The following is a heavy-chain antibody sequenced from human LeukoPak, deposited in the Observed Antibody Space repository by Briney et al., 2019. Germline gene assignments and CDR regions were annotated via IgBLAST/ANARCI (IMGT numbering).Heavy chain of an antibody. Sequence: SETLSLTCAVYGGSFSGYYWSWIRQPPGEGLEWIGEINHSGSTNYNPSLKSRVTISVDTSKNQFSLKLSSVTAADTAVYYCARGLGDFWSGYHDYWGQGTLVTVSS. J-gene: IGHJ4*02. CDR3: ARGLGDFWSGYHDY. V-gene: IGHV4-34*01. D-gene: IGHD3-3*01. CDR1: GGSFSGYY. CDR2: INHSGST.